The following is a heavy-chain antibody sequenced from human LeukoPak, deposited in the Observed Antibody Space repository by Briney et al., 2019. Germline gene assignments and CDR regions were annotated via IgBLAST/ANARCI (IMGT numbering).Heavy chain of an antibody. CDR1: GYSFSSYW. D-gene: IGHD2-15*01. Sequence: GESLKISCKGSGYSFSSYWIGWVRQMPGKGLEWMGIIFPADSDTRYSPSFKGQVTISADKSISTAYLQWSSLKASDTAIYYCAGWEGYCSGGACPFDYWGQGTLVTVSS. V-gene: IGHV5-51*01. CDR3: AGWEGYCSGGACPFDY. CDR2: IFPADSDT. J-gene: IGHJ4*02.